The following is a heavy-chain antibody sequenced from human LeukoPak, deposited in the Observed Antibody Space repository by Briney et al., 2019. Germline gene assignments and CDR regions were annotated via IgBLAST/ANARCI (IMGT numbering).Heavy chain of an antibody. CDR2: IIPIFGTA. CDR3: ARVTRGFEYSSSYRPFWYFDL. D-gene: IGHD6-6*01. J-gene: IGHJ2*01. Sequence: SVXVSCKASGGTFISYAISWVRQAPGQGVEWMGGIIPIFGTANYAQKFQGRVTITADESTSTAYMELSSLRSEDTAVYYCARVTRGFEYSSSYRPFWYFDLWGCGTLVTVSS. V-gene: IGHV1-69*13. CDR1: GGTFISYA.